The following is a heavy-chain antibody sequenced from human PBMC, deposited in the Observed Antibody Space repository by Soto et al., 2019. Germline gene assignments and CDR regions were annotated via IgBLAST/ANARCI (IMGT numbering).Heavy chain of an antibody. V-gene: IGHV3-9*01. CDR1: GFTFDDYA. Sequence: EVQLVESGGGLVQPGRSLRLSCAASGFTFDDYAMHWVRQAPGKGLEWVSGISWNSGSIGYADSVKGRFTISRDNAKNALYLQMNSLRAEDTALYYGAKALAPYSSGWYATDYWGQETLVTVSS. CDR3: AKALAPYSSGWYATDY. CDR2: ISWNSGSI. J-gene: IGHJ4*02. D-gene: IGHD6-19*01.